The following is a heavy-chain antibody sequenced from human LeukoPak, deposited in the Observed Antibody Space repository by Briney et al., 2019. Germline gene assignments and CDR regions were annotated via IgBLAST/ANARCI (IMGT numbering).Heavy chain of an antibody. CDR3: ARVGSSGWYLFDP. J-gene: IGHJ5*02. Sequence: PGGSLRLSCAVSGLTFSDYWMSWVRQAPGKGLEWVANIKQDGSEKHYVDSVKGRFTISRDNAKNSLYLQMNSLRAEDTAVYYCARVGSSGWYLFDPWGQGTLVTVSS. D-gene: IGHD6-19*01. CDR2: IKQDGSEK. CDR1: GLTFSDYW. V-gene: IGHV3-7*01.